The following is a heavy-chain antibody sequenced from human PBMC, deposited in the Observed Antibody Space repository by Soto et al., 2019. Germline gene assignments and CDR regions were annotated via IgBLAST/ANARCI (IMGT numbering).Heavy chain of an antibody. CDR2: ISSSGSTI. CDR1: GFTFSSYE. Sequence: GGPLRLCCAASGFTFSSYEMNWVRQAPGKGLEWVSYISSSGSTIYYADSVKGRFTISRDNAKNSLYLQMNSLRAEETAVYYCARDDFGSSWFLYGIDVWGQGTTVTVSS. J-gene: IGHJ6*02. CDR3: ARDDFGSSWFLYGIDV. V-gene: IGHV3-48*03. D-gene: IGHD6-13*01.